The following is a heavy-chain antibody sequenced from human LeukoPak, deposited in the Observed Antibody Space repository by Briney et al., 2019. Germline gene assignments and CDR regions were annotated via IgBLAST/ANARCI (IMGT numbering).Heavy chain of an antibody. V-gene: IGHV4-61*02. D-gene: IGHD6-13*01. J-gene: IGHJ2*01. CDR2: IYTSGST. CDR1: GGSISSGSYY. Sequence: SETLSLTCTVSGGSISSGSYYWSWIRQPAGKGLEWIGRIYTSGSTNYNPSLKSRVTMSVDTSKNQFFLKLSSVTAADTAVYYCARGAAAGFTDWYFDLWGRGTLVTVSS. CDR3: ARGAAAGFTDWYFDL.